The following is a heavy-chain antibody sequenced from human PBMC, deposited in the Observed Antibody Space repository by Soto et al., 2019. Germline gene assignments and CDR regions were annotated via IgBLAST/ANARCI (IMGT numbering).Heavy chain of an antibody. CDR3: ARGGSAAMPDYYYYYMDV. J-gene: IGHJ6*03. D-gene: IGHD2-2*01. CDR2: INWNGGST. Sequence: GGSLRLSCAASGFTFDDYGMSWVRQAPGKGLEWVSGINWNGGSTGYADSVKGRFTISRDKAKNSLYLQMNSLRAEDTALYHCARGGSAAMPDYYYYYMDVWGKGTTVTVSS. V-gene: IGHV3-20*01. CDR1: GFTFDDYG.